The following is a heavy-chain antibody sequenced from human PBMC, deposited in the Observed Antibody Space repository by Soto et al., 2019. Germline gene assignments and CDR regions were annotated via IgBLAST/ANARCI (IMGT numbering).Heavy chain of an antibody. D-gene: IGHD3-9*01. CDR3: ASHPEYYDILTGYSEFDY. CDR1: GFTFSSYS. V-gene: IGHV3-48*02. Sequence: GGSLRLSCAASGFTFSSYSMNWVRQAPGKGLEWVSYISSSSSTIYYADSVKGRFTISRDNAKNSLYLQMNSLRDEDTAVYYCASHPEYYDILTGYSEFDYCGQGTLVTVSS. J-gene: IGHJ4*02. CDR2: ISSSSSTI.